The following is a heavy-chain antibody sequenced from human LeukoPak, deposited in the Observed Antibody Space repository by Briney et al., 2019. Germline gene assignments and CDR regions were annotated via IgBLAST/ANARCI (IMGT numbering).Heavy chain of an antibody. CDR2: IIPILGIA. CDR1: GGTFSSYA. J-gene: IGHJ4*02. Sequence: SVKVSCKASGGTFSSYAISWVRQAPGQGLEWMGRIIPILGIANYAQKFQGRVTITADKSTSTAYMELSSLRSEDTAVYYCARAGDSSGWDNFDYWGQGTLVTASS. V-gene: IGHV1-69*04. D-gene: IGHD6-19*01. CDR3: ARAGDSSGWDNFDY.